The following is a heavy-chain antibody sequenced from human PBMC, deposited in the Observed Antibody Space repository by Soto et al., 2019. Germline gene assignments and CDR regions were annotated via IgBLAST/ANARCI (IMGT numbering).Heavy chain of an antibody. D-gene: IGHD3-22*01. V-gene: IGHV3-48*03. CDR1: GFTFSGYE. CDR2: ISTSGGTI. Sequence: EVQLVESGGGLVQPGGSLRLSCTASGFTFSGYEMNWVRLAPGKGLEWVSYISTSGGTIYYADSVKARFTISRDNAKNSLFLQMNSLRAEDTAIYYCARIEDSSGSDAFDIWGQGTMVTVSS. J-gene: IGHJ3*02. CDR3: ARIEDSSGSDAFDI.